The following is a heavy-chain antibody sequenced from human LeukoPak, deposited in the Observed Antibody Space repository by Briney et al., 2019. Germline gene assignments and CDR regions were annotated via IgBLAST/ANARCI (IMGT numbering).Heavy chain of an antibody. Sequence: GGSLRLSCAASGFTFDDYGMTWVRQAPGKGLEWVSTLNWNDGSTNYADSVKGRFTITRDSAKNSLTLQMNSLRAEDTALYYCAREAILGYYYYMDVWGKGTTVTISS. J-gene: IGHJ6*03. V-gene: IGHV3-20*04. CDR3: AREAILGYYYYMDV. CDR1: GFTFDDYG. D-gene: IGHD3-3*01. CDR2: LNWNDGST.